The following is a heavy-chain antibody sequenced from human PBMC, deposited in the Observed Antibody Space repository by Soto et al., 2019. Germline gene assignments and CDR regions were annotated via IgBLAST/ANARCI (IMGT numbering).Heavy chain of an antibody. Sequence: AAVKVSCKASGYTFTSYYMHWVRQPPGQGIEWMGIINPSGGSTSYAQTFQGRVTMTRDTSTSTVYMELSSLRSEDTAVYYCVRDGRSRKYYGMDVWGEGTTVTVSS. CDR3: VRDGRSRKYYGMDV. CDR2: INPSGGST. D-gene: IGHD3-10*01. V-gene: IGHV1-46*01. CDR1: GYTFTSYY. J-gene: IGHJ6*04.